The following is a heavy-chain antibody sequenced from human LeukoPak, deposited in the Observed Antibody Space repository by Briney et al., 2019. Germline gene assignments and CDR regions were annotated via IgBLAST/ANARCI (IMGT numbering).Heavy chain of an antibody. J-gene: IGHJ4*02. D-gene: IGHD3-3*01. V-gene: IGHV3-9*01. CDR3: ARSRSTWSGYLDFDY. CDR1: GFTFDDFA. CDR2: ISWNSGSI. Sequence: PGGSLRLSCAASGFTFDDFAMHWVRQAPGKGLEWVSGISWNSGSIGYADSVKGRFTISRDNAKNSLYLQMNSLRAEDTAVYYCARSRSTWSGYLDFDYWGQGTLVTVSS.